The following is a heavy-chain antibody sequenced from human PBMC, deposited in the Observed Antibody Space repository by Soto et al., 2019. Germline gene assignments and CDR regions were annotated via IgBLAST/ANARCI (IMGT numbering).Heavy chain of an antibody. CDR3: ARDEGYYDFSTAI. V-gene: IGHV1-18*01. J-gene: IGHJ3*02. CDR1: GYTFTCYG. D-gene: IGHD3-3*01. Sequence: ASVKDSCKASGYTFTCYGLCWVQHAPGQGLEGMGWISAYNGNTNYAQKLQGRVTMTTDTSTSTAYMELRSLRSDDTAVYYCARDEGYYDFSTAIRGQGTMVTVSS. CDR2: ISAYNGNT.